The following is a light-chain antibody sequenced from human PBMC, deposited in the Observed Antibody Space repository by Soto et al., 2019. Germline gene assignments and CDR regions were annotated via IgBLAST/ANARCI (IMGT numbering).Light chain of an antibody. V-gene: IGKV3-20*01. CDR1: QNLVTAS. J-gene: IGKJ1*01. CDR2: GAS. Sequence: EIVLTQSPDTLSLSPGERATLSCRASQNLVTASLAWYQQKPGQAPRLLIYGASTRATGIPDRFSGSGSGADFTLTISRLETEDFAVYFCHQYGNSLWTFGQGTKVEIK. CDR3: HQYGNSLWT.